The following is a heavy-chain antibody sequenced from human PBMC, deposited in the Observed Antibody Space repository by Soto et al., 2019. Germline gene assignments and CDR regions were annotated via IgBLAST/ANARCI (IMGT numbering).Heavy chain of an antibody. CDR1: ADSMNNYY. CDR2: VHNSGIN. J-gene: IGHJ3*01. Sequence: SETLSLTCTVSADSMNNYYWSWIRQPPGKGLEWIGYVHNSGINNYNPSLKSRVNISLVTSKNHFSLELTSVTTADTAVYYCARVRGQKGLAFDFWGQGTMVTVSS. V-gene: IGHV4-59*01. CDR3: ARVRGQKGLAFDF.